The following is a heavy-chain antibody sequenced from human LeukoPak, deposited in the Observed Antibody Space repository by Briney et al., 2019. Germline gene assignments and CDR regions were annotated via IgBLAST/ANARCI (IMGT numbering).Heavy chain of an antibody. CDR2: INHSGST. CDR1: GGSFSGYY. J-gene: IGHJ3*02. Sequence: PSETLSLTCAVYGGSFSGYYWSWIRQPPGKGLEWIGEINHSGSTNYNPSLKSRVTISVDTSKNQFSLKLSSVTAADTAVYYCARDSVTHSFDIWGQGTMVTVSS. D-gene: IGHD2-21*02. V-gene: IGHV4-34*01. CDR3: ARDSVTHSFDI.